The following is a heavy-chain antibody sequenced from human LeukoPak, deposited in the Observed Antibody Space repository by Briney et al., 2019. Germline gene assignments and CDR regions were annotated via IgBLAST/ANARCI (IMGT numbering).Heavy chain of an antibody. CDR3: AKDRGIEYCSGNSCLGPFDC. V-gene: IGHV3-23*01. J-gene: IGHJ4*02. CDR2: ISDSGST. D-gene: IGHD2-2*01. CDR1: GFTFSNYA. Sequence: PGGSLRLSCAASGFTFSNYAMSWVRQAPGKGLDWVSTISDSGSTYYADSVKGRFTIPRDHSKNTLYLQMNSLRAEDTAVYYCAKDRGIEYCSGNSCLGPFDCWGQGTLVTVSS.